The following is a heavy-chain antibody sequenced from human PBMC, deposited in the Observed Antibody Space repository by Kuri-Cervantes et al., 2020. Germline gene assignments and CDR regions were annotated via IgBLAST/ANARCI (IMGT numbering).Heavy chain of an antibody. Sequence: ASVKVSCKASGYTFTSYDTNWVRQAPGQGLEWMGWISAYNGNTNYAQKLQGRVTMTTDTSTSTAYMELRSLRSDDTAVYYCALLAGAGPIDYWGQGTLVTVSS. CDR1: GYTFTSYD. CDR2: ISAYNGNT. J-gene: IGHJ4*02. CDR3: ALLAGAGPIDY. V-gene: IGHV1-18*01. D-gene: IGHD1-1*01.